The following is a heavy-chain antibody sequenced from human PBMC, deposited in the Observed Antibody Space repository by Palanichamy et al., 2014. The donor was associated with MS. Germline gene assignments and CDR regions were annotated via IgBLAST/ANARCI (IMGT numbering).Heavy chain of an antibody. V-gene: IGHV3-23*01. CDR3: AKRAGIRLGELSFDYYFDY. CDR1: GFTFSSYA. J-gene: IGHJ4*02. D-gene: IGHD3-16*02. Sequence: EVQLLESGGGLVQPGGSLRLSCAASGFTFSSYAMSWVRQAPGKGLEWVSAISGSGGSTYYADSVKGRFTISRDNSKNTLYLQMNSLRAEDTAVYYCAKRAGIRLGELSFDYYFDYWGQGTLVTVSS. CDR2: ISGSGGST.